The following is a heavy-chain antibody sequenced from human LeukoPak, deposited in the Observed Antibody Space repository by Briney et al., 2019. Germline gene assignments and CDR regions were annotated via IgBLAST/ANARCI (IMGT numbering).Heavy chain of an antibody. D-gene: IGHD3-10*01. V-gene: IGHV3-48*03. J-gene: IGHJ4*02. CDR1: GFTYSRYQ. CDR2: ISSSGSSI. Sequence: GGPLTLSCTASGFTYSRYQMNCLRQAPEKALEWVSYISSSGSSIYYADSVKGRFTISRDNAKNSLYLQMNSLRAEDTAVYYCARDQDKYSMVRGVIGYWGQGTLVTVSS. CDR3: ARDQDKYSMVRGVIGY.